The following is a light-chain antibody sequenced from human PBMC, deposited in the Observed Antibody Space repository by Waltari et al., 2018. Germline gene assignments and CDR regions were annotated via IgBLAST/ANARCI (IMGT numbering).Light chain of an antibody. CDR1: RSFSTG. CDR3: QQYATYPRT. Sequence: DIQMSQSPSTLSASVGDRVTITCRASRSFSTGLAWYQQKPGKAPKLLIYGASTLEIGVPSRFSGSGSGKDFSLTISSLQPDDFATYDCQQYATYPRTFGQGTNVEVK. V-gene: IGKV1-5*03. CDR2: GAS. J-gene: IGKJ1*01.